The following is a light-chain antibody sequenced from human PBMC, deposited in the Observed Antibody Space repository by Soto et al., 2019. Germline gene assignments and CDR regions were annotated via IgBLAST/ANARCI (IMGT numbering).Light chain of an antibody. J-gene: IGLJ1*01. V-gene: IGLV1-40*01. CDR2: GNN. CDR1: SSNIGASYD. CDR3: QSYESSLGGYV. Sequence: QSVLTQPPSVSGAPGQRVTISCTGSSSNIGASYDVHWYRQLPGTAPKVLIYGNNNRPSGVPDRFSGSKSGSSASLAITGLQAEDETDYFCQSYESSLGGYVFGTGTKVTVL.